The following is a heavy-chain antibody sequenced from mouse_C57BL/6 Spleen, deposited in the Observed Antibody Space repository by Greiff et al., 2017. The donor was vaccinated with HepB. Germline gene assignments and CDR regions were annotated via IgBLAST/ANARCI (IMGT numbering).Heavy chain of an antibody. Sequence: EVQLQQSGPVLVKPGASVKMSCKASGYTFTDYYMNWVKQSHGKSLEWIGVINPYNGGTSYNQKFTGKATLTVDKSSSTAYMALNSLTSEDSAVYYCARRSYGNYLYYFDYWGQGTTLTVSS. V-gene: IGHV1-19*01. CDR2: INPYNGGT. J-gene: IGHJ2*01. CDR3: ARRSYGNYLYYFDY. D-gene: IGHD2-1*01. CDR1: GYTFTDYY.